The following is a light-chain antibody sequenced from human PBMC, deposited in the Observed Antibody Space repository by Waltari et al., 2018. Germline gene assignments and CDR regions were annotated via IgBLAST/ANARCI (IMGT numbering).Light chain of an antibody. CDR1: SSDIGSYDS. J-gene: IGLJ2*01. CDR3: SSYTTSGTLV. Sequence: QSALTQPVSVSGSLGQSITISCTGSSSDIGSYDSVSWYQQHPGRAPTLMIFHFTERPSGISNRFSGSKSGNTASLTISGLQTEDEADYYCSSYTTSGTLVFGGGTKLTIL. V-gene: IGLV2-14*03. CDR2: HFT.